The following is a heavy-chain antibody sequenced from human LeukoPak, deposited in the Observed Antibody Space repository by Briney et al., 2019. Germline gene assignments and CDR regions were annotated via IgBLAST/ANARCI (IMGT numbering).Heavy chain of an antibody. CDR2: ISYDGSNK. CDR3: AKDYVSYCSSTSCYNWFDP. CDR1: GFTFSSYG. D-gene: IGHD2-2*01. J-gene: IGHJ5*02. Sequence: GGSLRLSCAASGFTFSSYGMHWGRQAPGKGLEWVAVISYDGSNKYYADSVKGRFTISRDNSKNTLYLQMNSLRAEDTAVYYCAKDYVSYCSSTSCYNWFDPWGQGTLVTVSS. V-gene: IGHV3-30*18.